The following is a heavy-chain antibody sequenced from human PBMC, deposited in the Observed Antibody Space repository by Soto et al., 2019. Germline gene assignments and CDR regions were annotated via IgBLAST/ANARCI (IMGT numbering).Heavy chain of an antibody. D-gene: IGHD6-19*01. CDR3: ARLRLAVAGTGVYFDY. CDR1: GYTFTSYG. J-gene: IGHJ4*02. CDR2: ISAYNGNT. Sequence: AASVKVSCKASGYTFTSYGISWVRQAPGQGLEWMGWISAYNGNTNYAQKLQGRVTMTTDTSTSTAYMELRSLRSDDTAVYYCARLRLAVAGTGVYFDYWGQGTLVTAPQ. V-gene: IGHV1-18*01.